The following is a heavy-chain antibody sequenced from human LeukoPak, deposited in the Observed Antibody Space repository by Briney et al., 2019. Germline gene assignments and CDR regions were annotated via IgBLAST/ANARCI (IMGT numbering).Heavy chain of an antibody. CDR2: ISSSGSTI. D-gene: IGHD2-2*01. CDR3: ARGISIPLRAEYFQH. Sequence: GGSLRLSCAASGFTFSDYYMSWIRQAPGKGLEWVSYISSSGSTIYYADSVKGRFTISRDNAKNSLYLQMNSLRAEDTAVYYRARGISIPLRAEYFQHWGQGTLVTVSS. CDR1: GFTFSDYY. J-gene: IGHJ1*01. V-gene: IGHV3-11*01.